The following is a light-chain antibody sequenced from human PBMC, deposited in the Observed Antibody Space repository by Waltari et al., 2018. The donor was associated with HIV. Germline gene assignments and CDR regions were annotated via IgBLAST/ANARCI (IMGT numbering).Light chain of an antibody. Sequence: QSVLTQPPSVSAAPGQKVTISCSGRNSNIGNNYVSWYQQIPGTAPKLLIDDNNKRPSVIPDRVSGSKSDPAATLGIPGLQTGDEADYRCGTWDSSLSAVVFGGGTKLTVL. CDR2: DNN. CDR3: GTWDSSLSAVV. CDR1: NSNIGNNY. J-gene: IGLJ3*02. V-gene: IGLV1-51*01.